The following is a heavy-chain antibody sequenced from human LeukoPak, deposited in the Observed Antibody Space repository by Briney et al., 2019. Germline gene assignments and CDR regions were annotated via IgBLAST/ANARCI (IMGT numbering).Heavy chain of an antibody. V-gene: IGHV4-59*08. D-gene: IGHD3-16*02. Sequence: SETLSLTCTVSGGSISSYYWSWIRQPPGKGLEWIGYIYYSGSTNYNPSLKSRVTISVDTSKNQFSLKLSSVTAADTAVYYCARHGDAPFYDYVWGSYRPQYYFDYWGQGTLVTVSS. J-gene: IGHJ4*02. CDR3: ARHGDAPFYDYVWGSYRPQYYFDY. CDR1: GGSISSYY. CDR2: IYYSGST.